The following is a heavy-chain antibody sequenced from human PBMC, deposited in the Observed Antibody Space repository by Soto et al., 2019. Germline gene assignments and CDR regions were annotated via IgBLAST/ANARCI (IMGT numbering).Heavy chain of an antibody. Sequence: SETLSLTCTVSGGSISSSSYYWGWIRQPPGKGLEWIGSIYYSGSTYYNPSLKSRVTISVDTSKNQFSLKLSSVTAADTAVYYCARHFVGPDYWGQGTLVTVSS. CDR1: GGSISSSSYY. CDR2: IYYSGST. V-gene: IGHV4-39*01. CDR3: ARHFVGPDY. D-gene: IGHD2-15*01. J-gene: IGHJ4*02.